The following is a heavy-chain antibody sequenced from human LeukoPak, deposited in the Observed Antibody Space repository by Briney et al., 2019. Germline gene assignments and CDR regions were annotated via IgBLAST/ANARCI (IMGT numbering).Heavy chain of an antibody. CDR1: GFTFSGYA. Sequence: PGRSLRLSCAASGFTFSGYAMHWVRQAPGKGLEWVAVISYDGSNKYYADSVKGRFTISRDNSKNTLYLQMNSLRAEDTAVYYCASLLTVTTGYWGQGTLVTVSS. V-gene: IGHV3-30*04. CDR3: ASLLTVTTGY. J-gene: IGHJ4*02. D-gene: IGHD4-17*01. CDR2: ISYDGSNK.